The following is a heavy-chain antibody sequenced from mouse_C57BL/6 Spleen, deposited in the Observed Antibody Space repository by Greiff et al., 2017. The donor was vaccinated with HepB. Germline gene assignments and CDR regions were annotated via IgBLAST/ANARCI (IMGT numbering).Heavy chain of an antibody. CDR2: IYPGDGDT. J-gene: IGHJ4*01. CDR1: GYAFSSSW. Sequence: VQLQQSGPELVKPGASVKISCKASGYAFSSSWMNWVKQRPGKGLEWIGRIYPGDGDTNYNGKFKGKATLTADKSSSTAYMQLSSLTSEDSAVYFCARSYYYGSRHYYAMDYWGQGTSVTVSS. V-gene: IGHV1-82*01. D-gene: IGHD1-1*01. CDR3: ARSYYYGSRHYYAMDY.